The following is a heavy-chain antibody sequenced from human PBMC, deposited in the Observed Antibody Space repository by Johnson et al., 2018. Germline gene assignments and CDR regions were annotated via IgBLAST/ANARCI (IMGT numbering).Heavy chain of an antibody. CDR1: GFTFNTHD. CDR3: AKGWALGEH. V-gene: IGHV3-30*18. CDR2: ISYDGSNK. J-gene: IGHJ1*01. Sequence: VQLVEAGGGVVQPGKSLRLSCAASGFTFNTHDMHWVRQARGKGLEWLAVISYDGSNKFYGDSVKGRFTISRDNSKNTPQLQMNSLRPEDTAAYYCAKGWALGEHWGQGTLVTVSS. D-gene: IGHD1-26*01.